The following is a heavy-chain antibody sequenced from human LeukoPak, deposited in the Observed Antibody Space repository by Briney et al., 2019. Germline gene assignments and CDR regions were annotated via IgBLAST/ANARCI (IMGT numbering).Heavy chain of an antibody. CDR3: ARLQSAAFDI. J-gene: IGHJ3*02. CDR2: ISGSGDNT. V-gene: IGHV3-23*01. Sequence: GGSLRLSCAASGFTFSSYAMTWVRQAPGKGLEWVSVISGSGDNTYNADSMKGRFTISRENAKNSLYLQMNSLRVGDTAVYYCARLQSAAFDIWGQGTMVTVSS. D-gene: IGHD4-11*01. CDR1: GFTFSSYA.